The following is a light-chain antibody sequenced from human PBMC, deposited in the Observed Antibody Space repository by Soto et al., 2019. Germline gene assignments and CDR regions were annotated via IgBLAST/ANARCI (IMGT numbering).Light chain of an antibody. V-gene: IGKV1-27*01. CDR2: AAS. J-gene: IGKJ2*01. CDR3: QKYNSAPQT. CDR1: QGISSY. Sequence: DIQMTQSPSSLSASVGDRVTITCRASQGISSYLAWYQQKPGNVPKLLIYAASTLQSGVPSRFSGSGSGTDFTLTISSLQPEDVATYYCQKYNSAPQTFGQGTKLEIK.